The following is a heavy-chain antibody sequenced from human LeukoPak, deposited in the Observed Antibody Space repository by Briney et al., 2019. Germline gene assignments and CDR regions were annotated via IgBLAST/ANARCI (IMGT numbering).Heavy chain of an antibody. D-gene: IGHD5-18*01. Sequence: SVKVSCKASGGTFSSYAISRVRQAPGQGLEWMGGIIPIFGTANYAQKFQGRVTITADESTSTAYMELSSLRSEDTAVYYCARDSGSYGYWWFDPWGQGTLVTVSS. CDR1: GGTFSSYA. J-gene: IGHJ5*02. CDR2: IIPIFGTA. CDR3: ARDSGSYGYWWFDP. V-gene: IGHV1-69*13.